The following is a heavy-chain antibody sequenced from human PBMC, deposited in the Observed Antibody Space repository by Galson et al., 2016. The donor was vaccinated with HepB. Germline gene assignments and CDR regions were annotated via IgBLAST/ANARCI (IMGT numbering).Heavy chain of an antibody. J-gene: IGHJ5*02. Sequence: SLRLSCAASGFTFSTYWMSWVRQAPGKGLEWVANINQDGSGTYHVDPVKGRFTISRDTAKNSLYLQMNSLRAEDTAAYFCARDYSARDWFDPWGQGTLGTVSS. CDR2: INQDGSGT. V-gene: IGHV3-7*01. D-gene: IGHD3-10*02. CDR3: ARDYSARDWFDP. CDR1: GFTFSTYW.